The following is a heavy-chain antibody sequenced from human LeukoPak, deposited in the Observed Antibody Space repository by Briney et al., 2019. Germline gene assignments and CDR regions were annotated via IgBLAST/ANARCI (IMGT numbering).Heavy chain of an antibody. CDR3: AKERNYYDSSGYYSVAGGPDH. D-gene: IGHD3-22*01. J-gene: IGHJ4*02. CDR2: IRYDGSNK. V-gene: IGHV3-30*02. CDR1: GFTFSSYG. Sequence: SGGSLRLSCAASGFTFSSYGMHWVRQAPGKGLEWVAFIRYDGSNKYYADSVKGRFTISRDNSKNTLYLQMNSLRAEDTAVYYCAKERNYYDSSGYYSVAGGPDHWGQGTLVTVSS.